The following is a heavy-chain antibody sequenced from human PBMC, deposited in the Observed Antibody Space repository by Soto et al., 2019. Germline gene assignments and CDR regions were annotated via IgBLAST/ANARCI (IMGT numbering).Heavy chain of an antibody. CDR1: GFTFSSYW. CDR3: ARDAIVLMVYAPFDY. J-gene: IGHJ4*02. CDR2: INSDGSST. V-gene: IGHV3-74*01. D-gene: IGHD2-8*01. Sequence: LRLSCAASGFTFSSYWMHWVRQAPGKGLVWVSRINSDGSSTSYADSVKGRFTISRDNAKNTLYLQMNSLRAEDTAVYYCARDAIVLMVYAPFDYWGQGTLVTVSS.